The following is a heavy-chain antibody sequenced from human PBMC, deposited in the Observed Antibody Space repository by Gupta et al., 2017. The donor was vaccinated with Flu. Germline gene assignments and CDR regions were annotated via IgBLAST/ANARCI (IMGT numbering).Heavy chain of an antibody. J-gene: IGHJ4*02. D-gene: IGHD1-1*01. CDR3: ARDSPPGF. V-gene: IGHV3-48*02. Sequence: EVQLVESGGDLVQPGGSLSLSCAASGFTFSGSSMNWVRQAPGKGLEWVAYSSHTGSTEFYADSVKGRFIVSRDNAKSTLYLQMNSLRDDDTALYFCARDSPPGFWGQGTRVTVSS. CDR2: SSHTGSTE. CDR1: GFTFSGSS.